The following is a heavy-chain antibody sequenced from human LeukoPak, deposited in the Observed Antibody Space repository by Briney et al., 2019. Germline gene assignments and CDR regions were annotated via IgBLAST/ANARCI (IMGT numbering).Heavy chain of an antibody. CDR3: AKCGNSGCHLIDY. CDR2: ISSNGATT. D-gene: IGHD5-12*01. Sequence: GGSLRLSCSASRFAFSSYAMHWVRQAPGKGLEYVSAISSNGATTYYADSVKGRFTISRDNSKSTLYLQMDSLRAEDTAVYYCAKCGNSGCHLIDYWGQGTLVTVSS. CDR1: RFAFSSYA. J-gene: IGHJ4*02. V-gene: IGHV3-64*04.